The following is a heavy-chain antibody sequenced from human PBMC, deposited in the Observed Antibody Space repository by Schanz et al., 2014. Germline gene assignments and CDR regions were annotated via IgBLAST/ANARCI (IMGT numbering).Heavy chain of an antibody. Sequence: QVQLVQSGAEVKKPGSPVKVSCKSSGGTFSSYAISWVRQAPGQGLEWMGRIISILGIPNYAQKFQGRVTFTADKSTSTAYMELSSLRSEDTALYYCARGTMPGTFDIWGQGTMVTVSS. J-gene: IGHJ3*02. D-gene: IGHD2-2*01. CDR1: GGTFSSYA. CDR3: ARGTMPGTFDI. V-gene: IGHV1-69*02. CDR2: IISILGIP.